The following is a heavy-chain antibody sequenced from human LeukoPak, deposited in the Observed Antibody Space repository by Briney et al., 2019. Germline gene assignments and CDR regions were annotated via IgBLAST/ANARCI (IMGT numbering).Heavy chain of an antibody. CDR2: ISYDGSNK. Sequence: GGSLRLSCAASGFSFSSYAMHWVRQAPGKGLEWVAVISYDGSNKYYADSVKGRFTISRDNSKNTLYLQMNSLRAEDTAVYYCARDLSIRIYYFDYWGQGTLVTVSS. V-gene: IGHV3-30-3*01. CDR3: ARDLSIRIYYFDY. D-gene: IGHD1-14*01. J-gene: IGHJ4*02. CDR1: GFSFSSYA.